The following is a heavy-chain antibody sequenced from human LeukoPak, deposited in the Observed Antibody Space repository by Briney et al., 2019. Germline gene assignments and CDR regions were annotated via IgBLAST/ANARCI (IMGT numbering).Heavy chain of an antibody. J-gene: IGHJ3*02. D-gene: IGHD3/OR15-3a*01. CDR1: CGSISSSSYY. CDR3: ARPRGEDFWTVMGAFDI. CDR2: IYYSGST. V-gene: IGHV4-39*01. Sequence: SETLSLTCAVSCGSISSSSYYWGWIRQHPGKGLEWIGSIYYSGSTYYNPSLKSRVTISVDTSKNQFSLKLSSVTAADTAVYYCARPRGEDFWTVMGAFDIWGQGTMVTVSS.